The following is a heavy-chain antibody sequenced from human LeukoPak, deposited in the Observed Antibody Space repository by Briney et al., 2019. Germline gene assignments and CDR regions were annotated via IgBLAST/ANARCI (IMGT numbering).Heavy chain of an antibody. CDR2: IIPIPGIA. V-gene: IGHV1-69*02. D-gene: IGHD4/OR15-4a*01. CDR1: GGTFSSYT. Sequence: ASVKVSCKASGGTFSSYTISWVRQAPGQGLEWMGRIIPIPGIANYAQKFQGRVTITADKSKSTAYMELSSLRSEDTAVYYCATRHLGANDYWGRGTLVTVSS. J-gene: IGHJ4*02. CDR3: ATRHLGANDY.